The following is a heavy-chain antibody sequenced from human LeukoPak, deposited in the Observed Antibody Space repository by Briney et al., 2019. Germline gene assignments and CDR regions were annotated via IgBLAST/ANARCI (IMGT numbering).Heavy chain of an antibody. CDR3: ARVRGGWYFDY. CDR2: IYSVGIT. CDR1: GFTFSTYY. J-gene: IGHJ4*02. V-gene: IGHV3-53*01. Sequence: PGWSLRLSCAASGFTFSTYYMSWVRXAPXXGLELVSVIYSVGITYYSDYVKGRFTISRDNSKTTLYLQMNSLRAEDTAVYYCARVRGGWYFDYWGQGTLVTVSS. D-gene: IGHD6-19*01.